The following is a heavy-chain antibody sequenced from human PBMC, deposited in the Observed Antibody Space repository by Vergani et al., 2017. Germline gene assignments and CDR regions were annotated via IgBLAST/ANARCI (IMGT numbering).Heavy chain of an antibody. Sequence: QVQLQESGPGLGKPSETLSLTCTVSGGSISSYYWSWMRQPPGKGLEWIGDIYYSGSTNYNPPRKSRVTISVDTAKNQFALKLSSVTAADTAVYYCARGGPCWGMVMYYFDYWGQGTLVTVSS. D-gene: IGHD2-8*01. CDR2: IYYSGST. V-gene: IGHV4-59*01. CDR3: ARGGPCWGMVMYYFDY. J-gene: IGHJ4*02. CDR1: GGSISSYY.